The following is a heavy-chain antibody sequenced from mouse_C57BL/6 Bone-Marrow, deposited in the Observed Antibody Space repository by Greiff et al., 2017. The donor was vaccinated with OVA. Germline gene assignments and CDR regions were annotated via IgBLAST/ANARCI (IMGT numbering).Heavy chain of an antibody. CDR1: GYTFTDYY. V-gene: IGHV1-26*01. J-gene: IGHJ4*01. CDR2: INPNNGGT. CDR3: ARPGRGYYYAMDY. D-gene: IGHD3-3*01. Sequence: EVQLQQSGPELVKPGASVKISCKASGYTFTDYYMNWVKQSHGKSLEWIGDINPNNGGTSYNQKFKGKATLTVDKSSSTAYMELRSLTSEDSAVYYWARPGRGYYYAMDYWGQGTSVTVSS.